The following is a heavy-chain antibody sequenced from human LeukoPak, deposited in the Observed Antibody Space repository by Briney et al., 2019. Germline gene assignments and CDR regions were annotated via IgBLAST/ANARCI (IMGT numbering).Heavy chain of an antibody. J-gene: IGHJ4*02. CDR2: ISNSGNT. Sequence: SQTLSRTCSVSGTSISTGSYYWTWIRQPAGKGLEWLGRISNSGNTFYNPTLKSRVTISLDTSENQFSLKLSSVTAADTAVYYCARGNNGFTVLDSWGQGILVTVSS. V-gene: IGHV4-61*02. CDR1: GTSISTGSYY. D-gene: IGHD1/OR15-1a*01. CDR3: ARGNNGFTVLDS.